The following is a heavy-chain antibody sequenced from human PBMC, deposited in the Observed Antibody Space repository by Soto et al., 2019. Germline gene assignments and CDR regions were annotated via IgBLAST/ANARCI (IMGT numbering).Heavy chain of an antibody. D-gene: IGHD6-13*01. CDR3: ASELSSSWPSGNWFDP. CDR2: IWYDGSNK. Sequence: ALRLSCAASGFTFSSYGMHWVRQAPGKGLEWVAVIWYDGSNKYYADSVKGRFTISRDNSKNKLYLQMNSLRAEDTAVYYCASELSSSWPSGNWFDPWDRGTLVTVSS. J-gene: IGHJ5*02. V-gene: IGHV3-33*01. CDR1: GFTFSSYG.